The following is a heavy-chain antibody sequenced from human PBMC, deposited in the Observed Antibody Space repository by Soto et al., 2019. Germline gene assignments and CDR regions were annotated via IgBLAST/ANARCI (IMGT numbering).Heavy chain of an antibody. V-gene: IGHV2-70*03. CDR2: IDWDDEK. CDR3: AKAAGSDYYPVDY. Sequence: PTQTLPLTCTTSGFSLTASATRVSSIRQPPGKSLEWLARIDWDDEKFYRTSLKRRLTISRDTSKNQVVLTITNMDPVDTAVYYCAKAAGSDYYPVDYWGQGTLVTVSS. J-gene: IGHJ4*02. D-gene: IGHD3-22*01. CDR1: GFSLTASATR.